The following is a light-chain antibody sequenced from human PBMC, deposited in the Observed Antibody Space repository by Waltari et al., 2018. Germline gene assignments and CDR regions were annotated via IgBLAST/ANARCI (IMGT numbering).Light chain of an antibody. CDR3: QQYYRTPFT. Sequence: IVMTQSPDSLSVSLGERATINCKSSLSILHSSENKNYLGWYQQKSGQSPKLLIYGASTRESGVPDRFSGSGSGTDFTLTISSLQAEDVAVYYCQQYYRTPFTFGPGTKVDIK. J-gene: IGKJ3*01. CDR2: GAS. V-gene: IGKV4-1*01. CDR1: LSILHSSENKNY.